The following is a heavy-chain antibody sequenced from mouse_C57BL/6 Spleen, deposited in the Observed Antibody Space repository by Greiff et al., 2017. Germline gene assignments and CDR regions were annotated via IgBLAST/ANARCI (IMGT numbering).Heavy chain of an antibody. CDR2: IYPRDGST. CDR1: GYSFTSYD. CDR3: ARRGYYYGSSYYFDY. D-gene: IGHD1-1*01. V-gene: IGHV1-85*01. Sequence: QVQLQQSGPELVKPGASVKLSCKASGYSFTSYDINWVKQRPGQGLEWIGWIYPRDGSTKYNEKFKGKATLTVDTSSSTAYMELHSLTSEDSAVYFCARRGYYYGSSYYFDYWGQGTTLTVSS. J-gene: IGHJ2*01.